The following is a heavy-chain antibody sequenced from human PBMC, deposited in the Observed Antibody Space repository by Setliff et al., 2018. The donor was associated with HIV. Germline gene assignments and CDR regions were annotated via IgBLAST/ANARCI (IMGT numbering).Heavy chain of an antibody. D-gene: IGHD6-13*01. J-gene: IGHJ3*01. CDR2: IYPDDSNI. Sequence: PGESLKISCKAVDYTFTTYWIGWVRQMPGEGLEWMGIIYPDDSNIRYNPSFQSQVTISADKSITTAYLEIHNLKASDTATYYCARRDGRSMNAFQIWGPGTMVT. CDR1: DYTFTTYW. V-gene: IGHV5-51*01. CDR3: ARRDGRSMNAFQI.